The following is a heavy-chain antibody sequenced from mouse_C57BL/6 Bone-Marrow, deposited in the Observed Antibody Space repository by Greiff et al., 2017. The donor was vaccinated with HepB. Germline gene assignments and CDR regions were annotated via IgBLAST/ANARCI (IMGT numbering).Heavy chain of an antibody. D-gene: IGHD2-4*01. Sequence: VQLQQSGTVLARPGASVKMSCKTSGYTFTSYWMHWVKQRPGQGLEWIGAIYPGNSDTSYNQKFKGKAKLTAVTSASTAYMELSSLTNEDAAVYYWTKGGDYDEDDYAMDYWGQGTSVTVSS. V-gene: IGHV1-5*01. CDR1: GYTFTSYW. J-gene: IGHJ4*01. CDR3: TKGGDYDEDDYAMDY. CDR2: IYPGNSDT.